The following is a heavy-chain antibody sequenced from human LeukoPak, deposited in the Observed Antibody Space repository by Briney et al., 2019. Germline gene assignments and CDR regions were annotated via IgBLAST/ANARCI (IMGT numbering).Heavy chain of an antibody. V-gene: IGHV3-30*04. D-gene: IGHD3-3*01. CDR2: ISYDGSNK. Sequence: SCKASGYTFTSYAMHWVRQAPGKGLEWVAAISYDGSNKYYADSVKGRFTISRDNSKNTLYLQMNSLRAEDTAVYYCARSRDFWSGYYDGYGMDVWGQGTTVTVSS. CDR1: GYTFTSYA. J-gene: IGHJ6*02. CDR3: ARSRDFWSGYYDGYGMDV.